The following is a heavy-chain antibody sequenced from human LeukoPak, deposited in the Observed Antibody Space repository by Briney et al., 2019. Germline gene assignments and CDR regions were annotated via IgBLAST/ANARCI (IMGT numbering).Heavy chain of an antibody. J-gene: IGHJ4*02. D-gene: IGHD4-17*01. CDR3: ARESYGDPSDFDY. V-gene: IGHV3-21*01. CDR1: GFTFSSYS. Sequence: GGSLRLSCAASGFTFSSYSMNWVRQAPGKGLEWVSSISSSSSYTYYADSVKGRFTISRDNAKNSLYLQMNSLRAEDTAVYYCARESYGDPSDFDYWGQGTLVTVSS. CDR2: ISSSSSYT.